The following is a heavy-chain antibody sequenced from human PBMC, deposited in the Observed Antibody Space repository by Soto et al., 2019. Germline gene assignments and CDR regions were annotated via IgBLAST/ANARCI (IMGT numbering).Heavy chain of an antibody. CDR2: IYYSGST. J-gene: IGHJ3*02. Sequence: SETLSLTCTVSGGSISSYYWSWIRQPPGKGLEGIGYIYYSGSTNYNPSLKSRVTISVDTSKNQFSLKLSSVTAADTAVYYCARLGPRPDAFDIWGQGTMVTVSS. CDR1: GGSISSYY. V-gene: IGHV4-59*08. CDR3: ARLGPRPDAFDI.